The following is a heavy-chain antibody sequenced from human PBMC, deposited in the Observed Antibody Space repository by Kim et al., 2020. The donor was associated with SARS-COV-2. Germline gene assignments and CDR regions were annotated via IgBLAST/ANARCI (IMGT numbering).Heavy chain of an antibody. Sequence: SETLSLTCTVSGGSISSGSYYWSWIRQPAGKGLEWIGRIYTSGSTNYNPSLKSRVTISVDTSKNQFSLKLSSVTAADTAVYYCARVSLSMVRGKNNYYGMDVWGQGTTVTVSS. V-gene: IGHV4-61*02. CDR3: ARVSLSMVRGKNNYYGMDV. J-gene: IGHJ6*02. CDR2: IYTSGST. CDR1: GGSISSGSYY. D-gene: IGHD3-10*01.